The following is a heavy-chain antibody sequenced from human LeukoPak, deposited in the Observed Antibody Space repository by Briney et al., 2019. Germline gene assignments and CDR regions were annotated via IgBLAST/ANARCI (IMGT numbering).Heavy chain of an antibody. CDR2: ISGDASGT. CDR1: GITFEDYA. Sequence: GGSLRLSCAVSGITFEDYAMHWVRQVPGKGLEWVSLISGDASGTYYADSVKGRFTISRGNSKNSLYLQMNSLRSEDAALYYCVKGDDYGDYWGQGTLVTVSS. V-gene: IGHV3-43*02. J-gene: IGHJ4*02. CDR3: VKGDDYGDY.